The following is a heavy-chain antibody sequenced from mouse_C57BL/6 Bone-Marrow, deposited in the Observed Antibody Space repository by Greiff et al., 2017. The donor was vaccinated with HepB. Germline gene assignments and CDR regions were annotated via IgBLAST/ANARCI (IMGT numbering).Heavy chain of an antibody. Sequence: QVQLQHSGAELARPGASVKLSCKASGYTFTSYGISWVKQRTGQGLEWIGEIYPRSGNTYYNEKFKGKATLTADKSSSTAYMELRSLTSEDSAVYFCARGLEGFAYWGQGTLVTVSA. D-gene: IGHD2-4*01. CDR3: ARGLEGFAY. CDR2: IYPRSGNT. CDR1: GYTFTSYG. J-gene: IGHJ3*01. V-gene: IGHV1-81*01.